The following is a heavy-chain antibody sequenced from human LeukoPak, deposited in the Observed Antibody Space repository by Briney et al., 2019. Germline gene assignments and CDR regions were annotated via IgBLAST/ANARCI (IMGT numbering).Heavy chain of an antibody. CDR1: GGTFSSYA. J-gene: IGHJ4*02. CDR2: IIPIVGTA. CDR3: ARAPDYDILTGYAPPSYFDY. D-gene: IGHD3-9*01. V-gene: IGHV1-69*13. Sequence: ASVKVSCKASGGTFSSYAISWVRQAPGQGLEWMGGIIPIVGTANYAQKFQGSVTITADESTSTAYMELSSLRSEDTAVFFCARAPDYDILTGYAPPSYFDYWGQGTLVTVSS.